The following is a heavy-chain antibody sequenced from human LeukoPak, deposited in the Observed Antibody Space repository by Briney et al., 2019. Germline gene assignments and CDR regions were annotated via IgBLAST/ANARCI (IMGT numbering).Heavy chain of an antibody. CDR3: AKDEVGAANYFEY. Sequence: GGSPRLSCAASGFTFSSYAIHWVRQAPSNGLEWVAVVSYDGSDRHYADSVKGRFTISRDNSKNTLTLQMNGLRPEDTAVYYCAKDEVGAANYFEYWGQGTLVTVSS. CDR1: GFTFSSYA. CDR2: VSYDGSDR. V-gene: IGHV3-30*18. J-gene: IGHJ4*02. D-gene: IGHD1-26*01.